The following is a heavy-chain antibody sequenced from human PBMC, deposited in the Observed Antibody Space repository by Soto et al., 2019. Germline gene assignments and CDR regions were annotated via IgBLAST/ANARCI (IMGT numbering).Heavy chain of an antibody. V-gene: IGHV1-69*01. Sequence: QVQLVQSGAEVKKPGSSVKVSCKASGGTFSSYAISWVRQAPGQGLEWMGGIIPIFGTANYAQKFQGRVTITADESTGAAYMELSSLRSEDTAVYYCARHTTVTPWTGYFDLWGRGTLVTVSS. J-gene: IGHJ2*01. CDR3: ARHTTVTPWTGYFDL. CDR2: IIPIFGTA. D-gene: IGHD4-17*01. CDR1: GGTFSSYA.